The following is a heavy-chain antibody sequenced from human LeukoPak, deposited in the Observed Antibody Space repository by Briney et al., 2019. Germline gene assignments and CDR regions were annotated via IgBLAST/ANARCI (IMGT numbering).Heavy chain of an antibody. V-gene: IGHV3-15*01. CDR2: IKSKTDGGTT. Sequence: GGSLRLSCAASGFTFSNAWMSWVRQAPGKGLEWVGRIKSKTDGGTTDYAAPVKGRFTISRDDSKNTLYLQMNSLKTEDTAVYYCTTARLSRITMVRGAYYYYYMDVWGKGTTVTVSS. J-gene: IGHJ6*03. CDR3: TTARLSRITMVRGAYYYYYMDV. CDR1: GFTFSNAW. D-gene: IGHD3-10*01.